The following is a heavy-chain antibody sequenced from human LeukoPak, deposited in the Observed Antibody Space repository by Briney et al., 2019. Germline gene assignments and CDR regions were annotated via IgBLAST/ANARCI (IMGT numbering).Heavy chain of an antibody. V-gene: IGHV1-18*01. CDR2: ISAYNGNT. CDR3: ARTLKGDFWSGYDNFDY. Sequence: ASVKVSCKASGYTFTSYGISWVRQAPGQGLEWMGWISAYNGNTNYAQKLQGRVTMTTDTSTSTAYMELRSLRSDDTAVYYCARTLKGDFWSGYDNFDYWGQRTLVTVSS. J-gene: IGHJ4*02. CDR1: GYTFTSYG. D-gene: IGHD3-3*01.